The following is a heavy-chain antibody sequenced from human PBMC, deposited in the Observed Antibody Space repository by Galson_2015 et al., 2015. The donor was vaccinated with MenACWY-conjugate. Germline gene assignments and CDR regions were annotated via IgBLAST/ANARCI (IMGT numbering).Heavy chain of an antibody. J-gene: IGHJ6*02. CDR3: ARAMRITMVRGVVGYYGMDV. CDR2: IYHSGST. V-gene: IGHV4-38-2*02. Sequence: ETLSLPCTVSGYSISSGYYWGWIRQPPGQGLEWIGSIYHSGSTYYNPSLKSRVTISVDTSKNQFSLKLSSVSAADTAVYYCARAMRITMVRGVVGYYGMDVWGQGTTVTVSS. D-gene: IGHD3-10*01. CDR1: GYSISSGYY.